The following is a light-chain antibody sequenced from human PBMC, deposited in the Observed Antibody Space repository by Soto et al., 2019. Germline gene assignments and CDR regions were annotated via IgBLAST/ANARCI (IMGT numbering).Light chain of an antibody. V-gene: IGKV1D-8*03. CDR2: AAS. CDR3: QKSYSTRPIT. Sequence: VIWMTQSPSLLSASTGDRVTISCRMSQGISSYLAWYQQKPGKAPELLIYAASSLQSGVPSRFSGSGSGTDLPLTISSLQPEDFAPYYCQKSYSTRPITFGQGTRLEIK. CDR1: QGISSY. J-gene: IGKJ5*01.